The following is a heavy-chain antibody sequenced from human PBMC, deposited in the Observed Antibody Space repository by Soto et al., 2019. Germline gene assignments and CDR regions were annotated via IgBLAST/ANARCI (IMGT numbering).Heavy chain of an antibody. J-gene: IGHJ1*01. Sequence: QVQLVQSGAEVKKPGASVRVSCKASGYTFTSYYIHWVRQAPGQGLEWMAIVNPTGGSTNYAQKFQGRVTVTFDASTSTVFMELNSLRYEDTAVYYGASHLAAGESWVQGTLVTVSS. CDR1: GYTFTSYY. V-gene: IGHV1-46*03. CDR2: VNPTGGST. D-gene: IGHD6-25*01. CDR3: ASHLAAGES.